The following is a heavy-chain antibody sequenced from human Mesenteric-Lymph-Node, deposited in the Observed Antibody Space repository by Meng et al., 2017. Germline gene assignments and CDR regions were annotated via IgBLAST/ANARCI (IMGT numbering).Heavy chain of an antibody. D-gene: IGHD6-19*01. J-gene: IGHJ6*02. Sequence: LRLSCTVSGGSISSGGYYWSWIRQHPGKGLEWIGYIYYSGSTYYNPSLKSRVTISVDTSKNQFSLKLSSVTAADTAVYYCARDPPYSSGWRRTNYYYYGMDVWGQGTTVTVSS. CDR1: GGSISSGGYY. V-gene: IGHV4-31*03. CDR2: IYYSGST. CDR3: ARDPPYSSGWRRTNYYYYGMDV.